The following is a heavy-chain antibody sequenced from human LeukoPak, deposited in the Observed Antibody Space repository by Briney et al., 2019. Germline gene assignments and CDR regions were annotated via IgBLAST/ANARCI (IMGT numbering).Heavy chain of an antibody. CDR1: GYTFTSYG. CDR3: ARLGIAAWIPHYFDY. J-gene: IGHJ4*02. V-gene: IGHV1-18*01. Sequence: ASVKVSCKASGYTFTSYGISWVRQAPGQGLEWMRWISAYNGNTNYAQKLQGRVTMTTDTSTSTAYMELRSLRSDDTAVYYCARLGIAAWIPHYFDYWGQGTLVTVSS. D-gene: IGHD6-13*01. CDR2: ISAYNGNT.